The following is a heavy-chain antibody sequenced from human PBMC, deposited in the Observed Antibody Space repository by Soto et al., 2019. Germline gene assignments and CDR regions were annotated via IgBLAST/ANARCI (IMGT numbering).Heavy chain of an antibody. D-gene: IGHD1-26*01. J-gene: IGHJ3*02. CDR3: ARGSSANLSGAFDI. CDR2: ISGSGIST. V-gene: IGHV3-23*01. CDR1: GFTFSSYA. Sequence: GGSLRLSCAASGFTFSSYAMTLVRQAPGKGLEWVSSISGSGISTYYPGSVKGRFTISRENAKNSLYLQMNSLRAGDTAVYYCARGSSANLSGAFDIWGQGTMVTVSS.